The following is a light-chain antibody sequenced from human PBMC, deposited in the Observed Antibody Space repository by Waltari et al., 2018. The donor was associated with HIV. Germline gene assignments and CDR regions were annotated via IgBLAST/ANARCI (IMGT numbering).Light chain of an antibody. J-gene: IGLJ1*01. Sequence: QSALTQPRSVSGSPGQSVTISCTGTSSDIGYFDYVSWSQQFPGKAPKVIIYEVNQRPSGVPDRFTGSKSGITASLTISGLQGEDEADYYCCSYAGAYTYVFGTGTKVTAL. V-gene: IGLV2-11*01. CDR3: CSYAGAYTYV. CDR1: SSDIGYFDY. CDR2: EVN.